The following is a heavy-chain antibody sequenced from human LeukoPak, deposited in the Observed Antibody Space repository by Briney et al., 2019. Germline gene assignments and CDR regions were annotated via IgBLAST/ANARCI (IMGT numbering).Heavy chain of an antibody. V-gene: IGHV4-31*03. J-gene: IGHJ4*02. CDR3: AGGAGYCSTTTCYSYFAH. CDR2: IYYSGST. CDR1: GDSTSSGGYY. D-gene: IGHD2-2*01. Sequence: SETLSLTCTVSGDSTSSGGYYWSWTRQHPGKGLGWIGYIYYSGSTYYNPSLKSRVTISEDTSQNQFSLKLSSVTAADTAVYFCAGGAGYCSTTTCYSYFAHWGQGALVTVSS.